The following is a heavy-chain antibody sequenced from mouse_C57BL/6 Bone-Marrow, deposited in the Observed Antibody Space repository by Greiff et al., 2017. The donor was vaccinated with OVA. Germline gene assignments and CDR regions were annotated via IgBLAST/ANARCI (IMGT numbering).Heavy chain of an antibody. Sequence: EVQGVESGPELVKPGASVKISCKASGYSFTGYYMNWVKQSPEKSLEWIGEINPSTGGTTYNQKFKAKATLTVDKSSSTAYMQLKSLTSEDSAVYYCAILYDYWYFDVWGTGTTVTVSS. CDR3: AILYDYWYFDV. CDR1: GYSFTGYY. J-gene: IGHJ1*03. D-gene: IGHD2-3*01. CDR2: INPSTGGT. V-gene: IGHV1-42*01.